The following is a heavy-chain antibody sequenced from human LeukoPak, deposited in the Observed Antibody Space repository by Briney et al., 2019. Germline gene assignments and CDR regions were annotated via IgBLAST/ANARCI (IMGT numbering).Heavy chain of an antibody. V-gene: IGHV3-30*02. CDR3: AKVAEVGATGYYYYMDV. CDR1: GFTFSSYG. D-gene: IGHD1-26*01. J-gene: IGHJ6*03. Sequence: GGSLRLSCAASGFTFSSYGMHWVRQAPGKGLEWVAFIRYDGSNKYYADSVKGRFTIPRDNSKNTLYLQMNSLRAEDTAVYYCAKVAEVGATGYYYYMDVWGKGTTVTISS. CDR2: IRYDGSNK.